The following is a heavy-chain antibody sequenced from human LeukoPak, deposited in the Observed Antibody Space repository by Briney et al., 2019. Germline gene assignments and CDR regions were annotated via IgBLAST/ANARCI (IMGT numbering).Heavy chain of an antibody. J-gene: IGHJ4*02. V-gene: IGHV4-4*07. D-gene: IGHD3-10*01. CDR2: IYTNENT. CDR1: GGSISNYF. Sequence: SETLSLTCTVSGGSISNYFWSWIRQPAGKELVWIGRIYTNENTNYNPSLKSRVTMSVDTSENQFSLRLNSVAAADTAVYYCARERTRSGTPFYFDYWSQGTLVTVSS. CDR3: ARERTRSGTPFYFDY.